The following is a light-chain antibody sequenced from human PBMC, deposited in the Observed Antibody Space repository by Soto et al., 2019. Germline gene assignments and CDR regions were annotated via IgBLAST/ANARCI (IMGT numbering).Light chain of an antibody. CDR3: SSYTSSSTYV. V-gene: IGLV2-14*01. CDR2: EVS. CDR1: SSDVGGYNY. J-gene: IGLJ1*01. Sequence: QSVLTQPASVSGSPGQPITISCTGTSSDVGGYNYVSWYQQHPGKAPKLMIYEVSTRPSGVSNRFSGSKSGNTASLTISGLQAEDEADYYCSSYTSSSTYVFGTGTKVTVL.